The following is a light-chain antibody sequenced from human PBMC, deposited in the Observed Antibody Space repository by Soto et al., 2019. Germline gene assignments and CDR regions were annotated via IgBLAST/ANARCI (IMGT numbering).Light chain of an antibody. CDR3: QHYNNWPPYT. J-gene: IGKJ2*01. CDR1: QSVSSN. Sequence: EVVMTQSPATLSVSPGERATLSCRASQSVSSNLVWYQQKPGQAPRLLIYGASTRATGIPARFSGSGSGTEFTLTISSLQSEDFAVHYCQHYNNWPPYTFGQGTKLEIK. CDR2: GAS. V-gene: IGKV3-15*01.